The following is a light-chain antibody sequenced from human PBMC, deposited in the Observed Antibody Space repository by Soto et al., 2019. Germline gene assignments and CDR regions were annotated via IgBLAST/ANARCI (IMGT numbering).Light chain of an antibody. CDR2: WAS. Sequence: DIVMTQSPDSLAVSLGERATINCKSSQSGFSTSSSKNYLAWYHQKPGQPPRLLVSWASTRESGVPDRFSGSGSGTDFTLTFSSLQAEDAAVYYCQQFYTTPHTFGQGTKVEIK. CDR1: QSGFSTSSSKNY. V-gene: IGKV4-1*01. CDR3: QQFYTTPHT. J-gene: IGKJ1*01.